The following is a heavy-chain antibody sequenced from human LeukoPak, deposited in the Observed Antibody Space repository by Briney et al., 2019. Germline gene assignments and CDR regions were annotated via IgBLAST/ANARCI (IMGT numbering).Heavy chain of an antibody. CDR2: IYYSGST. V-gene: IGHV4-31*03. D-gene: IGHD3-10*01. CDR1: VGSISSGGYY. CDR3: ARDPVPPLGASDAFDI. J-gene: IGHJ3*02. Sequence: PSQTLSLTCTVSVGSISSGGYYWSWIRQHPGKGLEWIGYIYYSGSTYYNPSLKSRVTISVDTSKNQFSLKLSSVTAADTAVYYCARDPVPPLGASDAFDIWGQGTMVTVSS.